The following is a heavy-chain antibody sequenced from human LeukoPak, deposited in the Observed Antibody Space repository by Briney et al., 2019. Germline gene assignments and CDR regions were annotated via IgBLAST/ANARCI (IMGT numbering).Heavy chain of an antibody. J-gene: IGHJ4*02. V-gene: IGHV1-69*13. CDR3: ASRGSDSSGYYPFDY. CDR2: IIPIFGTA. D-gene: IGHD3-22*01. Sequence: ASVKVSCKASGYTFTSYYMHWVRQAPGQGLEWMGGIIPIFGTANYAQKFQGRVTITADESTSTAYMELSSLRSEDTAVYYCASRGSDSSGYYPFDYWGQGTLVTVSS. CDR1: GYTFTSYY.